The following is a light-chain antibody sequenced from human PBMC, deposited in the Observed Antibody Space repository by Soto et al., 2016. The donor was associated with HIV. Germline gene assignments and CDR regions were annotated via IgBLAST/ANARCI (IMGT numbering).Light chain of an antibody. CDR3: KSRDSSGVHVI. CDR2: GKN. J-gene: IGLJ2*01. V-gene: IGLV3-19*01. CDR1: SLRNYY. Sequence: SSELTQGPPVSVALGQTVTITCQGDSLRNYYASWYQQRPGQAPILVMYGKNNRPPGIPDRFSGSTSGDTASMTITGAQAEDEADYYCKSRDSSGVHVIFGGGTQLTVL.